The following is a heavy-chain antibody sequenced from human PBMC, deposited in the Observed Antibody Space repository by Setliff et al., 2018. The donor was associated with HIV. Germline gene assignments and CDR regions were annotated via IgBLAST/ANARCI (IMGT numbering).Heavy chain of an antibody. D-gene: IGHD6-19*01. CDR3: ARRISFIAGEVAGNFDY. V-gene: IGHV4-34*01. CDR2: INGSGST. CDR1: GGSFSGYY. Sequence: PSETLSLTCDVYGGSFSGYYWSWIRQSPEKGLEWIGEINGSGSTSYNPSLKSRFTISVDISNNQFSLNLKSVTAADTAVFYCARRISFIAGEVAGNFDYWGQGTPVTVSS. J-gene: IGHJ4*02.